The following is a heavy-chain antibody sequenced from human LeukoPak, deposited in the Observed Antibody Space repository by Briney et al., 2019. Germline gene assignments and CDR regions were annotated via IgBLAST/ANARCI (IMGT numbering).Heavy chain of an antibody. J-gene: IGHJ4*02. CDR1: GGSSYDYY. D-gene: IGHD5-24*01. CDR2: IHPSEGF. V-gene: IGHV4-34*01. Sequence: SETLSLTCAVSGGSSYDYYCSWVRQPPGKGLEWIGEIHPSEGFYYNSSLVSRVTISIDPSKTHFSLRLASVTAADTAFYYCARGRDRSKAGDHWGQGSLVTVSS. CDR3: ARGRDRSKAGDH.